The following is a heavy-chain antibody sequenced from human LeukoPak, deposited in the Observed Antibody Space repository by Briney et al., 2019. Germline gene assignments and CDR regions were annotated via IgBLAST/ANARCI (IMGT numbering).Heavy chain of an antibody. CDR3: ARDSKLLRVWFDP. J-gene: IGHJ5*02. D-gene: IGHD2-15*01. CDR2: INHNSGGT. Sequence: ASVKVSCMASGYTFTGYYMHWVRQAPGQGRGWMGWINHNSGGTNYAQKFQARVTMTRDTYISTAYMELSRLRSDDTAVYYCARDSKLLRVWFDPWGQGTLVTVSS. V-gene: IGHV1-2*02. CDR1: GYTFTGYY.